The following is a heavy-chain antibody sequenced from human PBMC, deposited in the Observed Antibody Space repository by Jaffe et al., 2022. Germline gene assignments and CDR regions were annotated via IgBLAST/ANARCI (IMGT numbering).Heavy chain of an antibody. D-gene: IGHD5-12*01. CDR2: ISSSSSYI. J-gene: IGHJ4*02. CDR1: GFTFSSYS. CDR3: ARPPLYSGYDSGY. V-gene: IGHV3-21*01. Sequence: EVQLVESGGGLVKPGGSLRLSCAASGFTFSSYSMNWVRQAPGKGLEWVSSISSSSSYIYYADSVKGRFTISRDNAKNSLYLQMNSLRAEDTAVYYCARPPLYSGYDSGYWGQGTLVTVSS.